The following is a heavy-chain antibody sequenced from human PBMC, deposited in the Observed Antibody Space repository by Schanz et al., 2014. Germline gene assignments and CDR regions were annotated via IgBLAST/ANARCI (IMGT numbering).Heavy chain of an antibody. CDR3: ARDQTGTTNWFDP. J-gene: IGHJ5*02. V-gene: IGHV1-2*02. CDR1: GYSFAAFF. CDR2: INPNSGAT. Sequence: QVQLVQSGAEVRKPGASVRVSCKASGYSFAAFFIHWVRQTPGQGLEWMGCINPNSGATYYAQKFQGRVTLTSDASLTTVYMEVHSLTSDDTAVFFCARDQTGTTNWFDPWGQGTLVTVSS. D-gene: IGHD1-7*01.